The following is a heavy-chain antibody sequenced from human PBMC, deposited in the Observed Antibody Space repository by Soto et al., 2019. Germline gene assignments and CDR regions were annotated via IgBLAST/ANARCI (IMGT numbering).Heavy chain of an antibody. CDR1: GGTFSNYV. J-gene: IGHJ4*02. D-gene: IGHD1-7*01. CDR3: ARDMTRTVVPYFDF. V-gene: IGHV1-69*18. Sequence: QVQLVQSGAEVKKPGSSVKVSCKASGGTFSNYVVNWVRQAPGQGLEWMGRIIPISGAANYAQKFQGRVXXXXXXXXXXXYMELSSLRSEDTAVYYCARDMTRTVVPYFDFWGQGTLVTVSS. CDR2: IIPISGAA.